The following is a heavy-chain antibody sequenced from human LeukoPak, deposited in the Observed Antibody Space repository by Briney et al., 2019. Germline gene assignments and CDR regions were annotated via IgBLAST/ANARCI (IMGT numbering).Heavy chain of an antibody. D-gene: IGHD2-15*01. CDR2: ISYDGSNK. J-gene: IGHJ3*02. V-gene: IGHV3-30*18. CDR3: AKDLYCSGGSCYSGGYYDSSGYPDDAFDI. Sequence: PGGSLRLSCAASGFTFSSYGMHWVRQAPGKGLEWVAVISYDGSNKYYADSVKGRFTISRDNSKNTLYLQMNSLRAEDTAVYYCAKDLYCSGGSCYSGGYYDSSGYPDDAFDIWGQGTMVTVSS. CDR1: GFTFSSYG.